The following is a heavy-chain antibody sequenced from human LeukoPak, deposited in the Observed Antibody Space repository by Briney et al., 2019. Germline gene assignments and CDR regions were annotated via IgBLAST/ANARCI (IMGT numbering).Heavy chain of an antibody. Sequence: SETLSLTCAVYGGSFSGYYWSWIRQPPGKGLEWIGEINHSGSTNYNPSLKSRVSISLDTSKNQFSLKLSSVTAADTAVYYCARDSSHNWFDPWGQGTLVTVSS. V-gene: IGHV4-34*01. CDR3: ARDSSHNWFDP. D-gene: IGHD6-13*01. J-gene: IGHJ5*02. CDR2: INHSGST. CDR1: GGSFSGYY.